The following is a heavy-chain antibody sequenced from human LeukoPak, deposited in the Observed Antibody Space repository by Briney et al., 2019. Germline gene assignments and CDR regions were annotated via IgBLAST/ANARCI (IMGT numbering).Heavy chain of an antibody. V-gene: IGHV3-21*01. CDR3: ARDGGYYYYYGMDV. J-gene: IGHJ6*02. CDR1: GFTFSSYS. CDR2: ISSSSSYI. D-gene: IGHD3-16*01. Sequence: GGSLRLSCAASGFTFSSYSMNWVRQAPGKGLEWVSSISSSSSYIYYADSVKGRFTISRDNAKNSLYLQMNSLRAEDTAVYYCARDGGYYYYYGMDVWGQGTLVTVSS.